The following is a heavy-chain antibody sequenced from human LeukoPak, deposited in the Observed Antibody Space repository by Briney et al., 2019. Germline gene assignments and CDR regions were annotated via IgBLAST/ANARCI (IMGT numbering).Heavy chain of an antibody. D-gene: IGHD6-13*01. V-gene: IGHV3-21*01. CDR2: ISSSSSYI. J-gene: IGHJ4*02. CDR3: ARLLGYSKSDFDY. CDR1: GFTFSSYS. Sequence: GGSLGLSCAASGFTFSSYSMNWVRQAPGKGLEWVSSISSSSSYIYYADSVKGRFTISRDNAKSSLYLQMNSLRAEDTAVYYRARLLGYSKSDFDYWGQGTLVTVSS.